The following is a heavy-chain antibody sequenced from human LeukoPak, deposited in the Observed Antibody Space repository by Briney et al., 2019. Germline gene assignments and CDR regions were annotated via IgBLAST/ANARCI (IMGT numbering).Heavy chain of an antibody. CDR2: YYYSGST. D-gene: IGHD3-22*01. Sequence: SETLSLTCTVSGGSISTSTYYWAWVRQPPGKGLEWIGSYYYSGSTYYHPSLKSRVTISADTSRNQFSLRLNFVTAADTAVYYCATRDFDIGWLDPWGQGTLVTVSS. CDR3: ATRDFDIGWLDP. J-gene: IGHJ5*02. CDR1: GGSISTSTYY. V-gene: IGHV4-39*01.